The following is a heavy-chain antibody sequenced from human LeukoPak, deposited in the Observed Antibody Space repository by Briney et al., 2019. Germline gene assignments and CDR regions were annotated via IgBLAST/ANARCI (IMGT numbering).Heavy chain of an antibody. J-gene: IGHJ6*03. CDR2: ISTSGTTT. D-gene: IGHD3-22*01. Sequence: PGGSLRLSCAASGFTFSDYYMSWIRQAPGKGLEWVSYISTSGTTTYYGDSVKGRFTISRDNAKNSLYLQMNNLRAEDTAVYYCARVKNAFDGNGYPYYYYYMDVWGRGTTVTVFS. CDR3: ARVKNAFDGNGYPYYYYYMDV. CDR1: GFTFSDYY. V-gene: IGHV3-11*04.